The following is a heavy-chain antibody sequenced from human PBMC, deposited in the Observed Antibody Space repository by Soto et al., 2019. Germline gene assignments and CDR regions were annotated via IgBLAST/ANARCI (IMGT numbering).Heavy chain of an antibody. Sequence: EVHLVESGGGLVKPGGSLRLSCAGTGFSFSNAWMYWIRQAPGTGLEWVGRIKSRPSGGTTEYAAPVTGRFFISRDDSQNPLYLQMNSLTIDDTGLYYCGWSRGRSGGSYYEGVWGQGSLFTVSS. J-gene: IGHJ4*02. CDR2: IKSRPSGGTT. CDR1: GFSFSNAW. V-gene: IGHV3-15*07. D-gene: IGHD3-22*01. CDR3: GWSRGRSGGSYYEGV.